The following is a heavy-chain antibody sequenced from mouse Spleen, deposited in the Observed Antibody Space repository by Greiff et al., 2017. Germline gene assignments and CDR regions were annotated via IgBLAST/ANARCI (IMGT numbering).Heavy chain of an antibody. CDR1: GYTFTDYY. D-gene: IGHD4-1*01. CDR3: AKWDGGGFDY. J-gene: IGHJ2*01. Sequence: QVQLQQSGAELVRPGASVKLSCKASGYTFTDYYINWVKQRPGQGLEWIARIYPGSGNTYYNEKFKGKATLTAEKSSSTAYMQLSSLTSEDSAVYFCAKWDGGGFDYWGQGTTLTVSS. CDR2: IYPGSGNT. V-gene: IGHV1-76*01.